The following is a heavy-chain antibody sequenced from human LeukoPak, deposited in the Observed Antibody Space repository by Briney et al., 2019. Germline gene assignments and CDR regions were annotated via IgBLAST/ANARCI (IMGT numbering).Heavy chain of an antibody. V-gene: IGHV4-30-4*01. CDR2: IYYSGST. CDR1: GGSISSGDYY. D-gene: IGHD4/OR15-4a*01. CDR3: AREDYGASGSSLGNLDY. Sequence: SETLSLTCTVSGGSISSGDYYWSWIRQPPGRGLEWIVYIYYSGSTYYNPSLKSRVTISVDTSKNQFSLKLSSVTAADTAVYFCAREDYGASGSSLGNLDYWGLGTLVTVSS. J-gene: IGHJ4*02.